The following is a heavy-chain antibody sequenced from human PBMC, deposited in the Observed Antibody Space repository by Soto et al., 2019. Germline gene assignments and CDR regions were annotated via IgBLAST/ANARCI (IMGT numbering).Heavy chain of an antibody. V-gene: IGHV3-48*01. CDR2: ISSSTRTI. CDR1: GFTFSSYT. CDR3: AREYYYYYMDV. Sequence: PGGSLRLSCASSGFTFSSYTMNWVRQAPGKGLEWVSYISSSTRTIYYADSVKGRFTISRDNAKNSLYLQMNSLRAEDTAVYYCAREYYYYYMDVWGKGTTVTVSS. J-gene: IGHJ6*03.